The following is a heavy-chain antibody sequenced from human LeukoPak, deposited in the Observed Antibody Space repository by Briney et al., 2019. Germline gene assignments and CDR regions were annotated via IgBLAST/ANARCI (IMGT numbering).Heavy chain of an antibody. CDR1: GFTFDDYG. D-gene: IGHD5-12*01. V-gene: IGHV3-20*04. CDR2: INWNGGST. CDR3: ARVEASGYDYGAFDY. J-gene: IGHJ4*02. Sequence: PGGSLRLSCAASGFTFDDYGMSWVRQAPGKGLEWVSGINWNGGSTGYADSVKGRFTISRDNAKNSQHLQMNNLRAEDTAVYYCARVEASGYDYGAFDYWGQGTLVTVSS.